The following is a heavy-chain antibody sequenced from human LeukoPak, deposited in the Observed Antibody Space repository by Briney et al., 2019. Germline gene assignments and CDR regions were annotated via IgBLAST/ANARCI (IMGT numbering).Heavy chain of an antibody. J-gene: IGHJ4*02. Sequence: ASVKVSCKASGGTFRSYAISWVRQAPGQGLEWMGGIIPIFGTANYAQKFQGRVTITTDESTSTAYMELSSLRSEDTAVYYCARPIEAAGTAFDYWGQGTLVTVSS. CDR1: GGTFRSYA. CDR2: IIPIFGTA. V-gene: IGHV1-69*05. D-gene: IGHD6-13*01. CDR3: ARPIEAAGTAFDY.